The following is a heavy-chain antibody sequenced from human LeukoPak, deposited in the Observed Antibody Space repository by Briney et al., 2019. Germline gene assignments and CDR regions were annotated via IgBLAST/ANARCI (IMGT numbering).Heavy chain of an antibody. CDR3: ARNNYDILTGYPEYFDY. CDR2: IYHGRIT. J-gene: IGHJ4*02. CDR1: GGSISSNSYY. V-gene: IGHV4-39*07. Sequence: PPQTLSLTCTVSGGSISSNSYYWAWVRQPPGKGLEWIGTIYHGRITSYNPSLKSRITFSRDTSKNQFSLTLSSVTAADTAVYYCARNNYDILTGYPEYFDYWGQGTLVTVSS. D-gene: IGHD3-9*01.